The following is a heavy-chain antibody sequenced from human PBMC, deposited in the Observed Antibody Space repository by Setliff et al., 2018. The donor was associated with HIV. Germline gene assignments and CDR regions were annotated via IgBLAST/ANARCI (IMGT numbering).Heavy chain of an antibody. CDR1: GVSTISSSSSYY. CDR2: VYYTGST. Sequence: SETLSLTCIVSGVSTISSSSSYYWSFIRQPPGKGLEWIGCVYYTGSTNYSPSLKSRVTISIDTSKNQFSLKLSSVTAADTAVYYCARGPTVTARRERAFDIWGQGTMVTVSS. CDR3: ARGPTVTARRERAFDI. J-gene: IGHJ3*02. V-gene: IGHV4-61*01. D-gene: IGHD4-17*01.